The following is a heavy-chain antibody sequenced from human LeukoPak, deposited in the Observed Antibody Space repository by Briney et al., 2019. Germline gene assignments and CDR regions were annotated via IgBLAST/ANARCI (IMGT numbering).Heavy chain of an antibody. J-gene: IGHJ6*04. CDR3: AKVTGSEPGHYGMDV. CDR2: ISGSGGST. Sequence: PGGSLRLSCAASGFTFSSYAMSWVRQAPGKGLEWVSAISGSGGSTYYADSVKGRFTISRDNSKNTLYLQMNSLRAEDTAVYYCAKVTGSEPGHYGMDVWGKGTTVTVSS. CDR1: GFTFSSYA. D-gene: IGHD3-10*01. V-gene: IGHV3-23*01.